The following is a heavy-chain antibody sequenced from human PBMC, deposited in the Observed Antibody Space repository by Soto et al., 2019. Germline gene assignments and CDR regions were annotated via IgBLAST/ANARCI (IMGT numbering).Heavy chain of an antibody. CDR3: TIEGAYPGPDFDY. J-gene: IGHJ4*02. CDR2: TKNKANSYTT. D-gene: IGHD3-16*01. CDR1: GFTFSDRY. V-gene: IGHV3-72*01. Sequence: PGGSQRLSCAASGFTFSDRYMDWVRQAPGKGLEWVGRTKNKANSYTTEYAASVKGRFTISRDDSRNSVYLQMNSLKTDDTAVYYCTIEGAYPGPDFDYWGQGTLVTV.